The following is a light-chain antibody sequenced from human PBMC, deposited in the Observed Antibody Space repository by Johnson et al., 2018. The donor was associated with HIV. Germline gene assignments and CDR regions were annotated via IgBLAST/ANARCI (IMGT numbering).Light chain of an antibody. Sequence: QSVLSQPPSVSAAPGQKVTISCSGSSSDMGNYAVSWYQQLPGTAPKLLIYENNKRPSGIPDRFSGSKSGASATLDITGLQTGDEADYYCGTWDNSLNVYVFGTGTKVTVL. CDR2: ENN. CDR3: GTWDNSLNVYV. V-gene: IGLV1-51*02. CDR1: SSDMGNYA. J-gene: IGLJ1*01.